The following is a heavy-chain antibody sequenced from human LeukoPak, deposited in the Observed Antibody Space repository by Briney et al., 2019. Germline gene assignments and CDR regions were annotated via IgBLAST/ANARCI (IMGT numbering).Heavy chain of an antibody. J-gene: IGHJ4*02. D-gene: IGHD5-18*01. CDR3: AKVPTSFYTASWGFDN. V-gene: IGHV3-23*01. Sequence: PGGSLRLSCAASGFTFSSYAMSWVRQAPGKGLEWVSAISGSESSTYYADSVRGRFTISRDNSKNTLYLQMNSLRSEDTAVYYRAKVPTSFYTASWGFDNWGQGTLVTVSS. CDR1: GFTFSSYA. CDR2: ISGSESST.